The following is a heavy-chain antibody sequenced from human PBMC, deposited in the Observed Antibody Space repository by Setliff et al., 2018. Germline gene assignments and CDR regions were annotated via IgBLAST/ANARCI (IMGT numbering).Heavy chain of an antibody. CDR3: AISSLSICSGGTCPNALDI. J-gene: IGHJ3*02. Sequence: RASVKVSCKASGYILNSYGVSWVRQAPGQGLEWMGWISSYNNDVTNYLQRFQGRVTMTTDTSTSAAYMELRSLRSDDTAVYYCAISSLSICSGGTCPNALDIWGQGTMVTVSS. CDR1: GYILNSYG. D-gene: IGHD2-15*01. CDR2: ISSYNNDVT. V-gene: IGHV1-18*01.